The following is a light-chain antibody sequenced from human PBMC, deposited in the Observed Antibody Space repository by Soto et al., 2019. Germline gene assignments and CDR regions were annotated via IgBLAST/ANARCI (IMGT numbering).Light chain of an antibody. Sequence: QSALTQPASVSGSPGQSITISCTGISNDVGTYNLVSWYQHHPGKAPTLIIYEASKRPSGVPNRFSGSKSGNTASLTISGLHAEDEADYSCCSYGRSVVFGGGTKLTVL. CDR2: EAS. CDR1: SNDVGTYNL. V-gene: IGLV2-23*01. J-gene: IGLJ2*01. CDR3: CSYGRSVV.